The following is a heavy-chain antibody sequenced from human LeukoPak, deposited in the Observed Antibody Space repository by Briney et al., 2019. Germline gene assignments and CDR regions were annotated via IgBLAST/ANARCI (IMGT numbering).Heavy chain of an antibody. CDR3: ARGFRRGYSYGYNFDY. Sequence: GGSLRLSCAASGFTFSDYYMSWIRQAPGKGLEWVSYISSSGSIIYYADSVRGRFTISRDNAKNSLYLQMNSLRAEDTAVYYCARGFRRGYSYGYNFDYWGQGTLVTVSS. V-gene: IGHV3-11*04. CDR2: ISSSGSII. J-gene: IGHJ4*02. D-gene: IGHD5-18*01. CDR1: GFTFSDYY.